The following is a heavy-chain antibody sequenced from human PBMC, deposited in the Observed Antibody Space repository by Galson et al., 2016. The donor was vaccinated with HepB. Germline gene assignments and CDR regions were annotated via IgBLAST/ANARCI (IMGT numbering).Heavy chain of an antibody. J-gene: IGHJ5*02. CDR1: GDSVSSDSHY. Sequence: SETLSLTCTVSGDSVSSDSHYWSWIRQPPGKGLEWIGSIYYSGSTNYNPSLKSRVTMSLDTSKNQLSLNLTSVTAADTAVYYCARDGAVAGTIDPWGQGTLVTVSS. CDR3: ARDGAVAGTIDP. CDR2: IYYSGST. V-gene: IGHV4-61*01. D-gene: IGHD6-19*01.